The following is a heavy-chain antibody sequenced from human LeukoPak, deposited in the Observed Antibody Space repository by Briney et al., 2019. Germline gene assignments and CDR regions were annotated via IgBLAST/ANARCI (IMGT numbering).Heavy chain of an antibody. CDR2: IYHSGST. V-gene: IGHV4-4*02. CDR1: GGSISSSNW. D-gene: IGHD6-19*01. J-gene: IGHJ6*02. CDR3: ARVPGGAVAGKDYYYYYGMDV. Sequence: PSETLSLTCAVSGGSISSSNWWSWVRQPPGKGLEWIGEIYHSGSTNYNPSLKSRVTISVDKSKNQFSLKLSSVTAADTAVYYCARVPGGAVAGKDYYYYYGMDVWGQGTTVTVSS.